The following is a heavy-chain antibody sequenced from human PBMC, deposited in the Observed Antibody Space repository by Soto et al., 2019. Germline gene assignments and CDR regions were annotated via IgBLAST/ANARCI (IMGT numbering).Heavy chain of an antibody. CDR3: TTVGYSTGGVPC. D-gene: IGHD6-19*01. CDR1: VFTFSNYS. Sequence: GWSLRLSCAFSVFTFSNYSIKWVRQAPGKGLEWLSYISNNSSVKYYADSVKGRFTISRDNAKNSLYLQMNSLKTDDTAVYYCTTVGYSTGGVPCWGQGTLVTVSS. CDR2: ISNNSSVK. J-gene: IGHJ4*02. V-gene: IGHV3-48*01.